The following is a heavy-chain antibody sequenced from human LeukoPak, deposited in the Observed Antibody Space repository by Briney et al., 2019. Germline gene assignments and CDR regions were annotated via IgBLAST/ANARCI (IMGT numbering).Heavy chain of an antibody. CDR2: INHSGST. D-gene: IGHD3-3*01. Sequence: SETLSLTCAVYGGSFSGYYWSWIRQPPGKGLEWIGEINHSGSTNYNASLKSRVTISVDTSKNQFSLKLSSVTAADTAVYYCARGPPAYYDFWSGYYRPSYYFDYWGQGTLVTVSS. CDR1: GGSFSGYY. V-gene: IGHV4-34*01. J-gene: IGHJ4*02. CDR3: ARGPPAYYDFWSGYYRPSYYFDY.